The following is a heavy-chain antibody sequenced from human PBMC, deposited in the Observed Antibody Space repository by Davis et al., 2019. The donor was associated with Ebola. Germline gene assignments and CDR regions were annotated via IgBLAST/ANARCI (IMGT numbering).Heavy chain of an antibody. V-gene: IGHV3-7*01. CDR3: ARDLRGYYPGY. CDR2: IKQDGSEK. D-gene: IGHD3-22*01. Sequence: GESLKISCAASGFTFSSYWMSWVRQAPGKGLEWVANIKQDGSEKYYVDSVKGRFTISRDNAKNSLYLQMNSLRAEDTAVYYCARDLRGYYPGYWGQGTLVTVSS. J-gene: IGHJ4*02. CDR1: GFTFSSYW.